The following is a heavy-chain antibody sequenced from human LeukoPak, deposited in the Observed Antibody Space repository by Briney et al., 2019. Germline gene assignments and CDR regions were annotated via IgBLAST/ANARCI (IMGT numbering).Heavy chain of an antibody. Sequence: GASVKVSCKASGGTFSSYAISWVRQAPGQGLXWMGRIIPILGIANYAQKFQGRVTITADKSTSTAYMELSSLRSEDTAVYYCARDLSGSYYYYYGMDVWGQGTTVTVSS. D-gene: IGHD1-26*01. V-gene: IGHV1-69*04. CDR2: IIPILGIA. CDR1: GGTFSSYA. CDR3: ARDLSGSYYYYYGMDV. J-gene: IGHJ6*02.